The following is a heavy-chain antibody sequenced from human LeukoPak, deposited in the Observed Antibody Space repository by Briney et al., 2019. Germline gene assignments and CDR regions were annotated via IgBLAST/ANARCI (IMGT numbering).Heavy chain of an antibody. CDR3: AKDLVRRGAFDI. Sequence: GGSLRLSCAASGFTFSSYGMHWVRQAPGKGLEWVAFIRYDGSNKYDADSVKGRFTISRDNSKNTLYLQMNSLRVEDTAVYYCAKDLVRRGAFDIWGQGTMVTVSS. V-gene: IGHV3-30*02. J-gene: IGHJ3*02. CDR1: GFTFSSYG. CDR2: IRYDGSNK. D-gene: IGHD6-6*01.